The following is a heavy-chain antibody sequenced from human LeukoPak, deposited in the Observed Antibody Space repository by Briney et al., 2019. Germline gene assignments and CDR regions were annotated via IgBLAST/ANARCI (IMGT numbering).Heavy chain of an antibody. CDR3: AKGSPDYDSSGHYYPFGY. CDR1: GFTFSSYG. J-gene: IGHJ4*02. D-gene: IGHD3-22*01. CDR2: IRYDGSNE. V-gene: IGHV3-30*02. Sequence: GGSLRLSCAASGFTFSSYGMHWVRQAPDKGLEWVSFIRYDGSNEYYADSLKGRFTISRDNSKNILYLQMNSLRAEDTAVYYCAKGSPDYDSSGHYYPFGYWGQGTLVTVSS.